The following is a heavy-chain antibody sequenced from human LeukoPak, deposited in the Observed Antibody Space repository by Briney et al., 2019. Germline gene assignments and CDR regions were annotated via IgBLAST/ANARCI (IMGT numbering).Heavy chain of an antibody. V-gene: IGHV4-39*01. Sequence: SETLSLTCAVYGGSFSSYYWGWIRQPPGRGLEWIGSIYYSGSTYYNPSLKSRVTISVDTSKNQFSLKLSSVTAADTAVYYCARQRYYYGSGSAYWGQGTLVTVSS. CDR2: IYYSGST. CDR3: ARQRYYYGSGSAY. CDR1: GGSFSSYY. J-gene: IGHJ4*02. D-gene: IGHD3-10*01.